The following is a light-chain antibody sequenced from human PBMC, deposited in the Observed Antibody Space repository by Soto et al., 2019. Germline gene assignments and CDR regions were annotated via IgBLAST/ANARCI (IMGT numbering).Light chain of an antibody. J-gene: IGKJ1*01. CDR2: SLS. Sequence: DIVMTQTPLSLPVTPGEPASISCRSSQSLLDTDDGNTYLDWYLQKPGQSPQLLIYSLSYRASGDPDRFSGSGSGTDFTLKISRVEAEDVGVYYCMQRIECPLAFGQGTKVEIK. CDR3: MQRIECPLA. V-gene: IGKV2-40*01. CDR1: QSLLDTDDGNTY.